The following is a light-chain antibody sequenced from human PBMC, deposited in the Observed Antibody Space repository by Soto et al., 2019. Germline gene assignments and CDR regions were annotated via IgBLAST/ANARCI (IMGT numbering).Light chain of an antibody. J-gene: IGKJ1*01. CDR1: QGISTN. CDR2: GAS. CDR3: QQYDNWLRT. Sequence: EIVMTQSPATLSVSPGERATLSCRASQGISTNLAWYQQKPGQAPRLLIYGASTRATGIPARFSGSGSGTEFTLTISILQSEDFAIYYCQQYDNWLRTFGQGTKVDIK. V-gene: IGKV3-15*01.